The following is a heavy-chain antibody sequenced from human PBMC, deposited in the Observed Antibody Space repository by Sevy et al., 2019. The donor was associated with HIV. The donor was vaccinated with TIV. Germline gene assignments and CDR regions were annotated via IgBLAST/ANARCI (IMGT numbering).Heavy chain of an antibody. CDR1: DASITTNY. CDR3: ARSRAYPRDSDDGFAN. D-gene: IGHD2-21*01. V-gene: IGHV4-59*01. Sequence: SETRSLTCLVSDASITTNYWSWIRQAPGKGLEWIGYFFHSGTTNYNRSPKSRVTISGDTSKNELSLRLTSVTAADTAVYYCARSRAYPRDSDDGFANWGQGTMVTVSS. J-gene: IGHJ1*01. CDR2: FFHSGTT.